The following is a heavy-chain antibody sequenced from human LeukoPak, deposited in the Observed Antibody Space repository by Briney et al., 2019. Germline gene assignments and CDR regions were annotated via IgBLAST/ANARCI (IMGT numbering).Heavy chain of an antibody. Sequence: SETLSLTCTVSGGSISSYYWSWIRQPAGKGLEWIGRIYTSGSTNYNPSLKSRVTMSVDTSKNQFSLKLSSVTAADTAVYYCARNIDGAGSYSNYYYYMDVWGKGTTVTISS. V-gene: IGHV4-4*07. CDR1: GGSISSYY. J-gene: IGHJ6*03. D-gene: IGHD3-10*01. CDR3: ARNIDGAGSYSNYYYYMDV. CDR2: IYTSGST.